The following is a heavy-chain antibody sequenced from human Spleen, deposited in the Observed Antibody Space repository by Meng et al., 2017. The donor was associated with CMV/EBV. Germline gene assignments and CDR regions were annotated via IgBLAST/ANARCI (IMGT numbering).Heavy chain of an antibody. Sequence: GGSLRLSCAASGFSFDDHAMHWVRQAPGKGLEWVSGISWNSGSTGYADSVKGRFTISRDNAKNSLYLQMNSLRAEDTSVYYCARLHSGSYRRFWFFDLWGRGTLVTVSS. J-gene: IGHJ2*01. D-gene: IGHD1-26*01. V-gene: IGHV3-9*01. CDR3: ARLHSGSYRRFWFFDL. CDR2: ISWNSGST. CDR1: GFSFDDHA.